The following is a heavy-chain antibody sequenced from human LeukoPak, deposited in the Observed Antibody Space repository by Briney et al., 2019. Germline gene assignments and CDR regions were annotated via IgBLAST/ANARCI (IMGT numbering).Heavy chain of an antibody. Sequence: PGGSLRLSCTASGFTFSSYNMNWGRQAPGKGLEWVSYISYSSSTRYYADSVKGRFTISRDNSTNTLYLQMNSLRAEDTAVYYCAKGPDDYGDDLDAFDIWGQGTMVTVSS. V-gene: IGHV3-48*01. D-gene: IGHD4-17*01. CDR3: AKGPDDYGDDLDAFDI. CDR1: GFTFSSYN. J-gene: IGHJ3*02. CDR2: ISYSSSTR.